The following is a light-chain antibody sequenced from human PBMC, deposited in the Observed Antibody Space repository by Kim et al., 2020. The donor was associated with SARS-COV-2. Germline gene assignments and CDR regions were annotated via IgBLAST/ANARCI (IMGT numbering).Light chain of an antibody. CDR3: AAWDDSLNGSV. Sequence: GQRISISCSGRNSNIGSNTVKGYQQFPGAAPKLLIYSDNQRPSGVPDRFSASKSGTSASLAISGLHSEDEADYYCAAWDDSLNGSVFGTGTKVTVL. J-gene: IGLJ1*01. V-gene: IGLV1-44*01. CDR2: SDN. CDR1: NSNIGSNT.